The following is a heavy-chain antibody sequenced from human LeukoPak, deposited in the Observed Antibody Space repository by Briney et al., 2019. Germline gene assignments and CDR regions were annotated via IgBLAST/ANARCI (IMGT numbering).Heavy chain of an antibody. J-gene: IGHJ4*02. CDR2: VSSGASST. CDR1: GFTFSTYA. D-gene: IGHD3-10*01. Sequence: GGSLRLSCAASGFTFSTYAMSWVRQAPGKGLEWVSAVSSGASSTYYADSVRGRFTISRDNSKNTLYLQMNSLSADDTAVYYCAKDARGSEGFWGQGTLVTISS. V-gene: IGHV3-23*01. CDR3: AKDARGSEGF.